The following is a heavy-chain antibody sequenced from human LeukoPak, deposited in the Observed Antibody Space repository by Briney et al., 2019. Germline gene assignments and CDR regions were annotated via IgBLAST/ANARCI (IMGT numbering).Heavy chain of an antibody. V-gene: IGHV4-34*01. CDR3: ARGYGITMVRGVIINWFDP. D-gene: IGHD3-10*01. J-gene: IGHJ5*02. Sequence: SETLSLTCAVYGGSFSGYYWSWIRQRPGKGLEWIGEINHSGSTNYNPSLKSRVTISVDTSKNQFSLKLSSVTAADTAVYYCARGYGITMVRGVIINWFDPCGQGTLVTVSS. CDR1: GGSFSGYY. CDR2: INHSGST.